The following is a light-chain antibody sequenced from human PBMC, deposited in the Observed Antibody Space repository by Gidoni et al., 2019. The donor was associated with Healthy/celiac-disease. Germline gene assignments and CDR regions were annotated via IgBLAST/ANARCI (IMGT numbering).Light chain of an antibody. Sequence: DIVMTQSPDSLAVSLGERATINCKSSQSVLYSSNNKNNLAWYQQKPGQPPKLLIYWASTRESGVPDRFSGSGSGTDFTLTISSLQAEDVAVYYCQQYYSTPPTFXQXTKVXIK. CDR3: QQYYSTPPT. J-gene: IGKJ1*01. V-gene: IGKV4-1*01. CDR1: QSVLYSSNNKNN. CDR2: WAS.